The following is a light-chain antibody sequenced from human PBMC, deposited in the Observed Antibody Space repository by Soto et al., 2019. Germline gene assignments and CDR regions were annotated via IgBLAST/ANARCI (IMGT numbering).Light chain of an antibody. CDR1: SSDVGGYNY. CDR3: SSYTSSSTRV. V-gene: IGLV2-14*01. Sequence: QSALTQPASVSGSPGQSITISCNGTSSDVGGYNYVSWYQQHPGKAPKLMIYEVSNRPSGVSNRFSGSKSGNTASLTISGPQAEDEADYYCSSYTSSSTRVFGGGTKLTVL. J-gene: IGLJ2*01. CDR2: EVS.